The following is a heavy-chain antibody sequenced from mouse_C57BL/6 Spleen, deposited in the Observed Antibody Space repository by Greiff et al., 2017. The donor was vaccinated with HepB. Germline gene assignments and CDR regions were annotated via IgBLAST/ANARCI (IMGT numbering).Heavy chain of an antibody. CDR1: GYTFTSYD. CDR2: IYPRDGST. Sequence: QVQLKESGPELVKPGASVKLSCKASGYTFTSYDINWVKQRPGQGLEWIGWIYPRDGSTKYNEKFKGKATLTVDTSSSTAYMELHSLTSEDSAVYFCARWNLYRGSSYGWFAYWGQGTLVTVSA. CDR3: ARWNLYRGSSYGWFAY. D-gene: IGHD1-1*01. J-gene: IGHJ3*01. V-gene: IGHV1-85*01.